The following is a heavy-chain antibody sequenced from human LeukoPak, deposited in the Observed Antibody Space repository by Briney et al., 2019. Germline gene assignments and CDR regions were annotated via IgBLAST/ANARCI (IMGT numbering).Heavy chain of an antibody. J-gene: IGHJ3*02. V-gene: IGHV1-46*01. CDR2: INPSGGST. D-gene: IGHD5-18*01. CDR3: ARDGGRVDTAMVLGAFDI. Sequence: ASVKVSCKASGYTFTSYYMHWVRQAPGQGLEWMGIINPSGGSTSYAQKFQGRVTMTRDMSTSTVYMDLSSLRSEDMAVYYCARDGGRVDTAMVLGAFDIWGQGTMVTVSS. CDR1: GYTFTSYY.